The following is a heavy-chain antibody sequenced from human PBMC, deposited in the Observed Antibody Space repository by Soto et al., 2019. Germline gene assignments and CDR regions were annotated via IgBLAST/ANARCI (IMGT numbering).Heavy chain of an antibody. J-gene: IGHJ5*01. CDR1: GASIGSSY. D-gene: IGHD6-13*01. CDR2: IYQSGST. Sequence: SETLSLTCTVSGASIGSSYWSWIRQPPGKGLEWIGYIYQSGSTYSNPSLKSRVIMSVDRSKNQFSLKLTSMTAADTAVYYCARGEVAAAGNWFDPRGQGTLVTVSS. CDR3: ARGEVAAAGNWFDP. V-gene: IGHV4-59*12.